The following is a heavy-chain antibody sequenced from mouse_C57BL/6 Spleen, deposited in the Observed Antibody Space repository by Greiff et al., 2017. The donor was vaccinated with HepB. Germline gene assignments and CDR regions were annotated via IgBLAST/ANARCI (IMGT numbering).Heavy chain of an antibody. D-gene: IGHD1-1*01. V-gene: IGHV1-18*01. CDR3: ASRGYDGSSLYFDY. J-gene: IGHJ2*01. CDR2: INPNNGGT. Sequence: VHVKQSGPELVKPGASVKIPCKASGYTFTDYNMDWVKQSHGKSLEWIGDINPNNGGTIYNQKFKGKATLTVDKSSSTAYMELRSLTSEDTAVYYCASRGYDGSSLYFDYWGQGTTLTVSS. CDR1: GYTFTDYN.